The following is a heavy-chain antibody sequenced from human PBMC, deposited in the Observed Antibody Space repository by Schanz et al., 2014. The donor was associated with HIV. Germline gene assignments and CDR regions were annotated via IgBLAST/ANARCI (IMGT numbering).Heavy chain of an antibody. V-gene: IGHV1-18*01. CDR1: GGTFSSYA. CDR2: ISPYNGDR. Sequence: QLQLVQSGAEVKKPGSSVKVSCKASGGTFSSYAITWVRQAPGQGLDWVGWISPYNGDRKYDQKFQGRVTLTTDTSTNTAYMELRSLRSDDTAVYYCAKGQDWPGPQLDHWGHGSLVIVSS. CDR3: AKGQDWPGPQLDH. D-gene: IGHD3-9*01. J-gene: IGHJ4*03.